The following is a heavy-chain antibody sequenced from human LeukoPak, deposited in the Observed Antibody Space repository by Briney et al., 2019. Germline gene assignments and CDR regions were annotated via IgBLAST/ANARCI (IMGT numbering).Heavy chain of an antibody. J-gene: IGHJ4*02. CDR3: TTADGGYDFWRADYFDY. D-gene: IGHD3-3*01. Sequence: PGGCLRLSCAASGFIFSNAWMSWVRQAPGKGLEWVGRIKDKTDGGTTDYAAPVKGRFTISRDDSKNTLYLQMNSLKTEDTAVYYCTTADGGYDFWRADYFDYWGQGTLVTVSS. V-gene: IGHV3-15*01. CDR1: GFIFSNAW. CDR2: IKDKTDGGTT.